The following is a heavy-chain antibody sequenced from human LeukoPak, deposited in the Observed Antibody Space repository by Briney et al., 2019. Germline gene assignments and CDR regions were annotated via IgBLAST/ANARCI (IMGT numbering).Heavy chain of an antibody. D-gene: IGHD2-2*01. CDR3: ARGYCSSTSCHYYYYCMDV. Sequence: GGSLRLSCAASGFTFDDYGMSWVRQAPGKGLEWVSGINWNGGSTGYADSVKGRFTISRDNAKNSLYLQMNSLRAEDTALYYCARGYCSSTSCHYYYYCMDVWGKGTTVTVSS. CDR1: GFTFDDYG. V-gene: IGHV3-20*04. J-gene: IGHJ6*03. CDR2: INWNGGST.